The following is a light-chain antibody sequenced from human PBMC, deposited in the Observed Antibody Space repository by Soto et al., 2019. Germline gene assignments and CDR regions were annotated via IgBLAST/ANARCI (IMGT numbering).Light chain of an antibody. CDR2: GAS. V-gene: IGKV3-20*01. J-gene: IGKJ1*01. CDR3: QQYGSSPPKT. CDR1: QSVSSSY. Sequence: EIVLTQSPGTLSLSPGERATLSCRASQSVSSSYLAGYQQKPGQAPRLLIYGASSRATGIPDRFSGSGSGTDFTLTISRLEPEEFGVYYCQQYGSSPPKTFGQGTKVEI.